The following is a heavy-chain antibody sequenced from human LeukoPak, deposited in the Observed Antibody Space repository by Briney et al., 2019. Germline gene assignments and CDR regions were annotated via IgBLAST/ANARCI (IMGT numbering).Heavy chain of an antibody. D-gene: IGHD1-1*01. CDR3: ARRAYSAAYWKHFDY. V-gene: IGHV4-38-2*02. CDR2: IYYHENT. CDR1: GYSISSGYY. J-gene: IGHJ4*02. Sequence: SETLSLTCSVSGYSISSGYYWDWVRQPPGKGLEWIGSIYYHENTYYNSSLKSRVTISVDTSKNQFSLKLNSVTAADTAVYFCARRAYSAAYWKHFDYWGQGTLVTVSS.